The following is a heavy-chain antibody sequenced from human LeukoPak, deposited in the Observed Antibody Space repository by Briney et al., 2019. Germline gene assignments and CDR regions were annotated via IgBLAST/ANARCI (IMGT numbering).Heavy chain of an antibody. D-gene: IGHD3-10*01. Sequence: PSETLSLTCAVYGGSFSGYYWSWIRQPPGKGLERIGEINHSGSTNYNPSLKSRVTISVDTSKNQFSLKLSSVTAADTAVYYCARGRMDYYGLGSPDYWGQGTLVTVSS. CDR3: ARGRMDYYGLGSPDY. CDR1: GGSFSGYY. CDR2: INHSGST. V-gene: IGHV4-34*01. J-gene: IGHJ4*02.